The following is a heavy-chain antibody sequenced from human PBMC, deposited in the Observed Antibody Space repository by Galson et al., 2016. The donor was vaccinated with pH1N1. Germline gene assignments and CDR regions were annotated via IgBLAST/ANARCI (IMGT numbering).Heavy chain of an antibody. CDR3: AKTLTHDEIYDAFDI. CDR2: ISGSGGST. CDR1: GFTFSSYA. Sequence: SLRLSCAASGFTFSSYAMRWVRQAPGKGLEWVSGISGSGGSTCYADSVKGRFTISRDNSKNTLYLQMNSLRAEDTAVSYCAKTLTHDEIYDAFDIWGQGTMVTVSS. D-gene: IGHD2/OR15-2a*01. J-gene: IGHJ3*02. V-gene: IGHV3-23*01.